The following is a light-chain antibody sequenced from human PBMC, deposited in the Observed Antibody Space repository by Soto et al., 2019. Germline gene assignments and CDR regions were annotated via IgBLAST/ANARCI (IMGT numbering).Light chain of an antibody. CDR3: SSYAGRTLYV. CDR1: SSDVGGYNY. CDR2: EVT. Sequence: QSVLTQPASVSGSPGQSITISCTGTSSDVGGYNYVSWYQQYPGKAPKVMIYEVTNRPSGVSNRFSGSKSGNTASLTVSGLQPEDEADYYCSSYAGRTLYVFGTGTKLTVL. V-gene: IGLV2-14*01. J-gene: IGLJ1*01.